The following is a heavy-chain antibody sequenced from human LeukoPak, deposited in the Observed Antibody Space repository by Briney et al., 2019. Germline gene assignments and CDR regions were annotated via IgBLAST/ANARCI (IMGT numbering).Heavy chain of an antibody. CDR1: GYTFTGYY. J-gene: IGHJ3*02. D-gene: IGHD3-22*01. CDR2: INPNSGGT. CDR3: ARVGYYDSSGYYSSWYAFDI. Sequence: ASVKVSCKAFGYTFTGYYMHWVRQAPGQGLEWMGRINPNSGGTNYAQKFQGRVTMTRDTSISTAYMELSRLRSDDTAVYYCARVGYYDSSGYYSSWYAFDIWGQGTMVTVSS. V-gene: IGHV1-2*06.